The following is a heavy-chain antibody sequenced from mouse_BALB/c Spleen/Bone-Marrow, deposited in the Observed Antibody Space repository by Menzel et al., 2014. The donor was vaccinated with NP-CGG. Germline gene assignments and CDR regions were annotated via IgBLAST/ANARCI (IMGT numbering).Heavy chain of an antibody. CDR3: ARALDSSGHGFAY. J-gene: IGHJ3*01. CDR1: GFSLTSYG. V-gene: IGHV2-9*02. CDR2: IWAGGST. Sequence: VKLMESGPGLVSPSQSLSITCTVSGFSLTSYGVHWVRQPPGKGLEWLGVIWAGGSTNYNSALMSRLSISKDNSKSQVFLKMNSLQTDDTAMYYCARALDSSGHGFAYWGQGTLVTVSA. D-gene: IGHD3-2*01.